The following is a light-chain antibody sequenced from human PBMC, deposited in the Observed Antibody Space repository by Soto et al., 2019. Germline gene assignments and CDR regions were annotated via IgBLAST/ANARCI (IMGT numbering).Light chain of an antibody. V-gene: IGKV3-20*01. CDR1: QSVSSRS. CDR3: QQYDSSPRT. Sequence: ETALTPSPGTLAFSPGEGATLSCRASQSVSSRSLAWYQQKPGQAPRLLISGASSRAADIPDRFSGSGSGTDFTPTINRLEPEDFAVYYCQQYDSSPRTFGQGTKVDIK. J-gene: IGKJ1*01. CDR2: GAS.